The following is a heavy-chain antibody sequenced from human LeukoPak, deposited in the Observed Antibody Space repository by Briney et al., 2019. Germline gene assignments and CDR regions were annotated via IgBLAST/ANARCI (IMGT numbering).Heavy chain of an antibody. Sequence: SETLSLTCTVSGYSISSGYYWSWIRQPAGKGLEWIGSIYYSGSTYYNPSLKSRVTISVDTSKNQFSLKLSSVTAADTAVYYCASRNGDPYYYYMDVWGKGTTVTVSS. D-gene: IGHD3-10*01. V-gene: IGHV4-38-2*02. CDR2: IYYSGST. CDR3: ASRNGDPYYYYMDV. CDR1: GYSISSGYY. J-gene: IGHJ6*03.